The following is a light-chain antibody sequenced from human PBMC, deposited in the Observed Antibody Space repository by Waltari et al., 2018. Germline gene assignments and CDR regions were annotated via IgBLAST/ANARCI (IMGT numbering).Light chain of an antibody. CDR1: QSVSSY. CDR3: QQRSNWPPVA. CDR2: DAS. Sequence: ATLSLSPGERATLSCRASQSVSSYLAWYQQKPGQAPRLLIYDASNRATGIPARFSGSGSGTDFTLTISSLEPEDFAVYYCQQRSNWPPVAFGQGTRLEIK. V-gene: IGKV3-11*01. J-gene: IGKJ5*01.